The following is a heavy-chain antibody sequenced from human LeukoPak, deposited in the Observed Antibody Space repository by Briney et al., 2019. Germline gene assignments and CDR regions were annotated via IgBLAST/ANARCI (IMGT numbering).Heavy chain of an antibody. Sequence: PSETLPLTCTVSGGSVSSGSYYWSWIRQPPGKGLEWIGYIYYSGSTNYNPSLKSRVTISVDTSKNQFSLKLSSVTAADTAVYYCARVGAGTFDYWGQGTLVTVSS. J-gene: IGHJ4*02. CDR3: ARVGAGTFDY. CDR1: GGSVSSGSYY. CDR2: IYYSGST. V-gene: IGHV4-61*01. D-gene: IGHD4/OR15-4a*01.